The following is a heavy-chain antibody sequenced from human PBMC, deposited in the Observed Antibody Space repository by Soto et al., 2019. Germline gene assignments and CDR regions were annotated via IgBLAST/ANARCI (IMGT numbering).Heavy chain of an antibody. Sequence: PGGSLRLSCPASGFTFTSNAMSWVRLAPGKGLEWVSAISAGGFSTYYADSVKGRFTISRDNSKNTVFLQMNSLRAEDTALYYWATGGCSSTGGRCSDPWGQGTLVTVSP. CDR1: GFTFTSNA. D-gene: IGHD2-2*01. V-gene: IGHV3-23*01. CDR2: ISAGGFST. CDR3: ATGGCSSTGGRCSDP. J-gene: IGHJ5*02.